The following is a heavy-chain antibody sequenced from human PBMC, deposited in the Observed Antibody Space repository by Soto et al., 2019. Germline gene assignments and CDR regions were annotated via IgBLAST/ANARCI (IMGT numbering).Heavy chain of an antibody. CDR1: GGSISSSSYY. Sequence: SETLSLTCTVSGGSISSSSYYWGWIRQPPGKGLEWIGSIYYSGSTYYNPSLKSRVTISVDTSKNQFSLKLSSVTAADTAVYYCARHDPLYRGAPGPYYFDYWGQGTLVTVSS. J-gene: IGHJ4*02. CDR3: ARHDPLYRGAPGPYYFDY. D-gene: IGHD1-26*01. CDR2: IYYSGST. V-gene: IGHV4-39*01.